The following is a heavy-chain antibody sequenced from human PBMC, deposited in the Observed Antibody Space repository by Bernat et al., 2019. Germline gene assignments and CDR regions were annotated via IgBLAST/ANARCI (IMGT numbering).Heavy chain of an antibody. CDR1: GASISSNSYY. CDR2: IYYSGIT. V-gene: IGHV4-39*01. CDR3: ARKPNKSGIYYYFDS. J-gene: IGHJ4*02. D-gene: IGHD3-10*01. Sequence: QVQLQESGPGLVKPSQTLSLTCTVSGASISSNSYYWGWIRQPPGKGLDWIGTIYYSGITHYNPSLKSRVTISVDTSKNQFSLILSSVTAADTAVYFCARKPNKSGIYYYFDSWGQGTLVTVSS.